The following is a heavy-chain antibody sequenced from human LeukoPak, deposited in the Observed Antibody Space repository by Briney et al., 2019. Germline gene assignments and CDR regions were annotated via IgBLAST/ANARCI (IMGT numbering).Heavy chain of an antibody. CDR1: GGSISSYY. CDR3: ARGLYGMDV. CDR2: IYYSGST. V-gene: IGHV4-59*08. Sequence: PSETLSLTCTVSGGSISSYYWSWIRQPPGKGLEWIGYIYYSGSTYYNPSLKSRVTISVDTSKNQFSLKLSSVTAADTAVYYCARGLYGMDVWGQGTTVTVSS. J-gene: IGHJ6*02.